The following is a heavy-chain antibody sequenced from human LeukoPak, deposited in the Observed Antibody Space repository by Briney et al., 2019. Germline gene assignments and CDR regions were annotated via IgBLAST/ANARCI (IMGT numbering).Heavy chain of an antibody. V-gene: IGHV1-18*01. CDR2: ISAYNGNT. Sequence: ASVKVSCKASGYTFTSYGISWVRQAPGQGLEWMGWISAYNGNTNYAQKLQGRVTMTTDTSTCTAYTELRSLRSDDTAVYYCAREGDILTGYEHSSFDYWGQGTLVTVSS. CDR3: AREGDILTGYEHSSFDY. J-gene: IGHJ4*02. D-gene: IGHD3-9*01. CDR1: GYTFTSYG.